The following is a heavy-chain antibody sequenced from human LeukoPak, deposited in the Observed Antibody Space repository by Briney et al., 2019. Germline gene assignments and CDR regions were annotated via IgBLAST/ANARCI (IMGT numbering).Heavy chain of an antibody. CDR1: GGSISSGSYY. J-gene: IGHJ4*02. CDR2: IYTSGST. CDR3: AREYYDILTGYYSAAKADY. V-gene: IGHV4-61*02. Sequence: PSETLSLTCTVSGGSISSGSYYWSWIRQPAGKGLEWIVRIYTSGSTNYNPSLKSRVTISVDTSKNQFSLKLSSVTAADTAVYYCAREYYDILTGYYSAAKADYWGQGTLVTVSS. D-gene: IGHD3-9*01.